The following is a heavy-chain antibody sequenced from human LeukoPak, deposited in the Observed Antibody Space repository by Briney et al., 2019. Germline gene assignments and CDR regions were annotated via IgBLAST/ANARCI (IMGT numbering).Heavy chain of an antibody. D-gene: IGHD6-19*01. Sequence: ETLSLTCTVSGGSISSSYSWGWIRQPPGKGLEWIGNIYYSGSTYYNSSLKSRVTISVDTSKNQFSLKLSSVTASDTAIYYCASTKLGYSSGWHWGQGTLVTVSS. V-gene: IGHV4-39*01. CDR1: GGSISSSYS. J-gene: IGHJ4*02. CDR2: IYYSGST. CDR3: ASTKLGYSSGWH.